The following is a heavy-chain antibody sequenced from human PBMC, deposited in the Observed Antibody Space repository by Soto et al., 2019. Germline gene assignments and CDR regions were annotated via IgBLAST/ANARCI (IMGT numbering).Heavy chain of an antibody. Sequence: SETLSLTCAVYGGSFSGYYWSWIRQPPGKGLEWIGEINHSGSTNYNPSLKSRVTISVDTSKNQFSLNLSSVTAADTAVYYCVRELSVRGLIHGMDVWGQGTTVTVSS. CDR2: INHSGST. CDR1: GGSFSGYY. CDR3: VRELSVRGLIHGMDV. D-gene: IGHD3-10*01. V-gene: IGHV4-34*01. J-gene: IGHJ6*02.